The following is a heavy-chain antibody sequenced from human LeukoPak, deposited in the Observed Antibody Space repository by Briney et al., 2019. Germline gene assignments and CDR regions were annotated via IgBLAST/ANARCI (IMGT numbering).Heavy chain of an antibody. CDR2: INPSGGST. CDR1: GYTFTSYY. D-gene: IGHD6-19*01. Sequence: ASVKVSCKASGYTFTSYYMHRVRQAPGQGLEWMGIINPSGGSTSYAQKFQGRVTMTRDTSTSTVYMELSSLRSEDTAVYYCARDLASRQWLDLGVFQHWGQGTLVTVSS. J-gene: IGHJ1*01. V-gene: IGHV1-46*01. CDR3: ARDLASRQWLDLGVFQH.